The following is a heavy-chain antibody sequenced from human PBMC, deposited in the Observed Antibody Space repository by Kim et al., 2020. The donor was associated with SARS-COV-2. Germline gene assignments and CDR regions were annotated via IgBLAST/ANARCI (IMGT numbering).Heavy chain of an antibody. CDR2: TFYRSKWYN. Sequence: SQTLSLTCAISGDRVSSNSAAWNWIRQSPSRGLECLGRTFYRSKWYNDYAESGKGRITINPDTSRYQFSLQLRSVTHEDTAVYYCARVGCSGGSCYSSHFDYRRPGTLVTVS. D-gene: IGHD2-15*01. J-gene: IGHJ4*02. CDR3: ARVGCSGGSCYSSHFDY. CDR1: GDRVSSNSAA. V-gene: IGHV6-1*01.